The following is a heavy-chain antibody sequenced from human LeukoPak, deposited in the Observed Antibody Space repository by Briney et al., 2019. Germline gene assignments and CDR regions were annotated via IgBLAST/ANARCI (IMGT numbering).Heavy chain of an antibody. CDR2: ISGSNST. CDR3: AKEMSSRYSGTFAY. D-gene: IGHD1-26*01. Sequence: PGGSLRLSCAASGFRFSDFTMTWVRQAPGKGLEWVSTISGSNSTYYADSVKGRFTISRDNSKNTLSLQMNSLRVEDTAVYYCAKEMSSRYSGTFAYWGQGTLVTVSS. V-gene: IGHV3-23*01. J-gene: IGHJ4*02. CDR1: GFRFSDFT.